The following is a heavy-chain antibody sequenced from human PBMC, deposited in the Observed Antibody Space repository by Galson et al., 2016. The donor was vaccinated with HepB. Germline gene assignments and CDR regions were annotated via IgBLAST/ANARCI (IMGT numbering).Heavy chain of an antibody. J-gene: IGHJ4*02. CDR2: AYYRSMWFN. Sequence: CAISGDSVSSNSAAWNWVRQSPSRGLEWLGRAYYRSMWFNDYAVSVKSRMTITPDTSKNHFSLQLNPVTPEDTAVYYCARGRDSAVAGTILDYWGLGILVTVSS. D-gene: IGHD6-19*01. V-gene: IGHV6-1*01. CDR3: ARGRDSAVAGTILDY. CDR1: GDSVSSNSAA.